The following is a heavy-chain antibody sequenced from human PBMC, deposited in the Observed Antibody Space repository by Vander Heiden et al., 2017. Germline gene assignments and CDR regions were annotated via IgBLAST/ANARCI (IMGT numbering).Heavy chain of an antibody. V-gene: IGHV3-7*01. CDR1: GFTFRSYW. CDR3: ARVRLRGVIIFDY. CDR2: IKQDGSEK. Sequence: EVQLVESGGGLVQPGGSLSLPCAASGFTFRSYWMSWVRQAPGKGLEWVANIKQDGSEKYYVDSVKGRFTISRDNAKNSLYLQMNSLRAEDTAVYYCARVRLRGVIIFDYWGQGTLVTVSS. J-gene: IGHJ4*02. D-gene: IGHD3-10*01.